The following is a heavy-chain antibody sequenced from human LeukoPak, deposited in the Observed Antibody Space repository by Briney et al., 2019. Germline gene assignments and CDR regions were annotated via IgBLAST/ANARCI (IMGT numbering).Heavy chain of an antibody. CDR1: GGSISSHY. V-gene: IGHV4-59*11. CDR2: IYYSGST. J-gene: IGHJ4*02. D-gene: IGHD3-22*01. CDR3: ARGGYWLDY. Sequence: SETLSLTCTVSGGSISSHYWSWIRQPPGKGLEWSVYIYYSGSTNYNPSPKSRVTISVDTSKNQFSLKLSSVTAADTAVYYCARGGYWLDYWGQGTLVTVSS.